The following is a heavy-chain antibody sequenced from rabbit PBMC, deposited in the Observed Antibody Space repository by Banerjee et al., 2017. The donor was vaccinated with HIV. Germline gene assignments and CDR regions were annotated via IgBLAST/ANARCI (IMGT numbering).Heavy chain of an antibody. J-gene: IGHJ3*01. CDR3: ARDRDTGTDGRLDL. CDR2: IYSGSSGST. CDR1: GFSLNVYE. V-gene: IGHV1S45*01. Sequence: QEQLEESGGDLVKPGASLTLTCTASGFSLNVYEMCWVRQAPGKGLEWIACIYSGSSGSTYYASWAKGRFTISKTSSTTVDLKMTSLTAADTATFFCARDRDTGTDGRLDLWGPGTLVTVS. D-gene: IGHD7-1*01.